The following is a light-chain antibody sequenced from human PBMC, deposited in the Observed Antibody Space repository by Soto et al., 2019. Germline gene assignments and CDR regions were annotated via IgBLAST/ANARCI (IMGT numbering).Light chain of an antibody. Sequence: EIVLTQSPGTLSLSPGERATLSCRTSQSVSSSYLAWYQQKPGQAPRLLIYGPSSRATGIPDRFSGSGTGTDFTLTISRLEPEDFAVYYCQQYGRSWWTFGQGTQVEIK. CDR2: GPS. CDR1: QSVSSSY. CDR3: QQYGRSWWT. V-gene: IGKV3-20*01. J-gene: IGKJ1*01.